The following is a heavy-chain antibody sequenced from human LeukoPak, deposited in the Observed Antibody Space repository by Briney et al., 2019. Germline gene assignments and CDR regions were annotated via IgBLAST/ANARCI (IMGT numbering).Heavy chain of an antibody. CDR3: AREALEWSPPDI. CDR1: GFPFSSHG. D-gene: IGHD3-3*01. J-gene: IGHJ3*02. CDR2: ISPGGPT. Sequence: GGSLRLSCAGSGFPFSSHGMNWVRQAPGKGLEWVSGISPGGPTYYADSVKGRFTISRDNSKNTLYLQMNNMRTEDTAVYYCAREALEWSPPDIWGQGTTVTVSS. V-gene: IGHV3-23*01.